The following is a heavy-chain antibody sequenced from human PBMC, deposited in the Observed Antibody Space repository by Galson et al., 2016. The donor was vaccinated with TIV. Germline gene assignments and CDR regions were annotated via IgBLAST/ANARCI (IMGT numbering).Heavy chain of an antibody. Sequence: SLRLSCAASGFTFTNHPMHWVRQAAGKGLEWVATISYDGNEKYYADSVKGRFTISRDNSKETLFVQLNSLRFEDTAVYYCARDDYYESGVDYWGQGTLVIVSS. D-gene: IGHD3-10*01. CDR1: GFTFTNHP. V-gene: IGHV3-30*14. CDR3: ARDDYYESGVDY. CDR2: ISYDGNEK. J-gene: IGHJ4*02.